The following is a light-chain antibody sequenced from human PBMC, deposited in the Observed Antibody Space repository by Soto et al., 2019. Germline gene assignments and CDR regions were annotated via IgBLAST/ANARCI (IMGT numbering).Light chain of an antibody. CDR3: QQYYSTRT. CDR1: QSVLYSSNNKNY. CDR2: WAS. Sequence: DIVMTQSPDSLVVSLGERATINCKSSQSVLYSSNNKNYLAWYQQKAGQPPKMLIYWASTRESGVPDRFSGSGSGTDFTLTISSLQAEDVAVYYCQQYYSTRTFGQGTKVEIK. J-gene: IGKJ1*01. V-gene: IGKV4-1*01.